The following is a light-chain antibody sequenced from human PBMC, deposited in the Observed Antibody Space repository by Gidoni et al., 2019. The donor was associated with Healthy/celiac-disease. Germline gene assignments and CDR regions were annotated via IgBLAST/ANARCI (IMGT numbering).Light chain of an antibody. CDR1: QSVSSSN. V-gene: IGKV3-20*01. CDR3: QQYGSSRFT. Sequence: DIVLTQSPGILSLSPGERATLPCRASQSVSSSNLAGYQQKPGQAPRLLIYGASSRATGIPDRFSGSGSGTDFTLTISRLEPEDVAVYYCQQYGSSRFTFGPGTKVDIK. CDR2: GAS. J-gene: IGKJ3*01.